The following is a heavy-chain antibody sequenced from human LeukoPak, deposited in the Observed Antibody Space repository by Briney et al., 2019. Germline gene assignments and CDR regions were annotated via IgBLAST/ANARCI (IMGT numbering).Heavy chain of an antibody. CDR1: GFTFSSYG. D-gene: IGHD6-19*01. CDR3: AKDRHKAVNYYYYYMDV. CDR2: IRYDGSNK. V-gene: IGHV3-30*02. Sequence: GGSLRLSCAASGFTFSSYGMHWVRQAPGKGLEWVAFIRYDGSNKYYADSVKGRFTISRDNSKNTLYLQMNSLRAEDTAVYYCAKDRHKAVNYYYYYMDVWGKGTTVIVSS. J-gene: IGHJ6*03.